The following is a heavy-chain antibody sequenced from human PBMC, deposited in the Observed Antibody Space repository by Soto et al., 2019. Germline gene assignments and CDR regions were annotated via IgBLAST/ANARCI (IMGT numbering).Heavy chain of an antibody. CDR3: AREETAWPLAYGLDV. CDR1: GFSFSTYS. Sequence: GGPGLSCEASGFSFSTYSMHWVRQAPGKGLEWVSSIGRRSDIYYADSVKGRFTFSRDNAKNSVSLQMNSLRDEDTAVYYCAREETAWPLAYGLDVWGQGTTLTVSS. CDR2: IGRRSDI. J-gene: IGHJ6*02. V-gene: IGHV3-21*01. D-gene: IGHD2-21*02.